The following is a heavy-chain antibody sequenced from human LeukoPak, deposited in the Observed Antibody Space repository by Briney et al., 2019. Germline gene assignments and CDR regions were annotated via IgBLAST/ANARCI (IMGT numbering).Heavy chain of an antibody. J-gene: IGHJ5*02. D-gene: IGHD6-19*01. CDR1: GGTFSSYA. Sequence: SVKVSCKASGGTFSSYATSWVRQAPGQGLEWMGGIIPIFGTANYAQKFQGRVTITADESTSTAYMELSSLRSEDTAVYYCARDWWKVTSLAVAGSNWFDPWGQGTLVTVSS. CDR3: ARDWWKVTSLAVAGSNWFDP. CDR2: IIPIFGTA. V-gene: IGHV1-69*13.